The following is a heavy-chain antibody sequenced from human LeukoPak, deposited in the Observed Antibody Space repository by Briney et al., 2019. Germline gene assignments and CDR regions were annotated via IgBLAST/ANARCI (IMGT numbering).Heavy chain of an antibody. CDR2: ISANGGNS. D-gene: IGHD1-26*01. CDR1: GFTFDNYG. CDR3: AKAREVGAIGPFEY. J-gene: IGHJ4*02. Sequence: GGSLRLSCAASGFTFDNYGMHWVRQAPGKGLEWVSHISANGGNSYFIDSVKGRFTIYRDNSKNALYLQMDSLATEDTAFYYCAKAREVGAIGPFEYWGQGTLVTVSS. V-gene: IGHV3-43*02.